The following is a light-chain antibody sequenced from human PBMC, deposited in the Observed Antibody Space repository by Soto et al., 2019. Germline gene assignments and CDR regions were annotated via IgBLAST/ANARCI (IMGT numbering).Light chain of an antibody. J-gene: IGLJ3*02. CDR2: GNN. CDR1: SSNIGAGFD. V-gene: IGLV1-40*01. CDR3: HSYDRSLSGSV. Sequence: QPVLTQPPSVSGAPGQRVTISCSGGSSNIGAGFDVHWYQQLPETPPKLLIYGNNIRPSGVPDRFSGSKSGTSASLAITGLQTDDEADYYCHSYDRSLSGSVFGGGTKVTVL.